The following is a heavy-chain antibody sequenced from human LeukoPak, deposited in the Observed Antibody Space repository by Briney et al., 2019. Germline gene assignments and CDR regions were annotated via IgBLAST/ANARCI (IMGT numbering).Heavy chain of an antibody. Sequence: SVKVSCKASGGTFSSYAISWVRQAPGQGLEWMGRIIPIFGIANYAQKFQGRVTITADKSTSTAYMELSSLRSEDTAVYYCARDHTLIVGASSGRFDPWGQGTLVTVSS. CDR3: ARDHTLIVGASSGRFDP. J-gene: IGHJ5*02. CDR2: IIPIFGIA. CDR1: GGTFSSYA. V-gene: IGHV1-69*04. D-gene: IGHD1-26*01.